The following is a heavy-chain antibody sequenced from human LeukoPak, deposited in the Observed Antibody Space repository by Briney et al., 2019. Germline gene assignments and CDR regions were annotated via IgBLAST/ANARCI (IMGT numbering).Heavy chain of an antibody. D-gene: IGHD6-6*01. CDR1: GFTFSSYG. CDR3: ARGGRQLVLGY. V-gene: IGHV3-30*03. Sequence: GGSLRLSCAASGFTFSSYGMHWVRQAPGKGLEWVAVISYDGSNKYYADSVKGRFTISRDNSKNTLYLQMNSLRAEDTAVYYCARGGRQLVLGYWGQGTLVTVSS. J-gene: IGHJ4*02. CDR2: ISYDGSNK.